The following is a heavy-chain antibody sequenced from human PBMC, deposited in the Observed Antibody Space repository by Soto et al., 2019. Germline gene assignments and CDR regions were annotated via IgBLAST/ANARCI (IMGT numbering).Heavy chain of an antibody. D-gene: IGHD2-2*01. J-gene: IGHJ2*01. CDR2: ISGGGDAT. CDR1: GFTFINHA. V-gene: IGHV3-23*01. CDR3: ARKILGSTSRPNYWYFDL. Sequence: EVQLLESGGGLVQPGGSLRLSCAGSGFTFINHAMNWVRQAPGKGLEWVSSISGGGDATFFGDSGRGRFTISRDNSKYTVPMQTNSLGVADTAVYYCARKILGSTSRPNYWYFDLWGRGTLVTVSS.